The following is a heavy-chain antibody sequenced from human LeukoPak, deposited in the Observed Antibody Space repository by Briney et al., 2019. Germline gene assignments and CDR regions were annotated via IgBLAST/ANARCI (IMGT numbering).Heavy chain of an antibody. D-gene: IGHD3-3*01. CDR1: GFTVSSNY. J-gene: IGHJ4*02. CDR2: IRFDGSNK. CDR3: AKDYDFWSGYYSPTRGYFDY. Sequence: GGSLRLSCAASGFTVSSNYMSWVRQAPGRGLEWVAFIRFDGSNKYYADSVKGRFAISRDNSKNTLYLQMNSLRAEDAAVYYCAKDYDFWSGYYSPTRGYFDYWGQGTLVTVSS. V-gene: IGHV3-30*02.